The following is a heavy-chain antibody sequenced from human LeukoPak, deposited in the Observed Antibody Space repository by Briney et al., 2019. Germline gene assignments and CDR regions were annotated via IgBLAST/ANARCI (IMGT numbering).Heavy chain of an antibody. Sequence: SETLSLTCTVSGGSISSYCWSWIRQPPGKGLEYIGYICYSGSSNYNPSLRSRVTISLDTSKNHFSLRLSSVTAADTAVYYCARNLYYYDSSGYYLGAFDIWGQGTMVTVSS. J-gene: IGHJ3*02. CDR3: ARNLYYYDSSGYYLGAFDI. CDR2: ICYSGSS. V-gene: IGHV4-59*08. D-gene: IGHD3-22*01. CDR1: GGSISSYC.